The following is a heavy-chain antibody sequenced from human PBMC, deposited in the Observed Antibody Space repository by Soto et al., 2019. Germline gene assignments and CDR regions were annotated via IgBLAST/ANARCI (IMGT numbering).Heavy chain of an antibody. CDR2: IFYSGNT. J-gene: IGHJ4*02. CDR1: GVSINSGAYY. D-gene: IGHD3-3*01. Sequence: SETLSLTCAISGVSINSGAYYWSWIRQHPGKGLEWIGYIFYSGNTYYNPSLKSRSTISMDTSNNQFSLKLTSVTAADTAVYFCARVRWSASAFYFDNWGEGTLGTV. V-gene: IGHV4-31*11. CDR3: ARVRWSASAFYFDN.